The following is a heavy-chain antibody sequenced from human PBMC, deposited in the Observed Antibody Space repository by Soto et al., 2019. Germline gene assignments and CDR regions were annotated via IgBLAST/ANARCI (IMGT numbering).Heavy chain of an antibody. CDR3: ASPTLGAFDI. Sequence: SETLSLTCTVSGGSISSSNYYWGWIRQPPGKGLEWIGSIYYSGSTSYNSSLKSRVTISVDTSKNQFSLRPSSVTAADTAVYYCASPTLGAFDIWGQGTMVTVSS. D-gene: IGHD3-16*01. CDR1: GGSISSSNYY. J-gene: IGHJ3*02. V-gene: IGHV4-39*01. CDR2: IYYSGST.